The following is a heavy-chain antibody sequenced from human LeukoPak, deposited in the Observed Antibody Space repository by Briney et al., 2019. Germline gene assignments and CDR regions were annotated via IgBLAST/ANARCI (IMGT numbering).Heavy chain of an antibody. D-gene: IGHD6-19*01. Sequence: ASVKVSCKASGYTFTSYGISWVRQAPGQGLEWMGWISAYNGNTNYAQKLQGRVTMTTDTSTSTAYTELRSLRSDDTAVYYCARDLKAGPDPFDYWGQGTLVTVSS. J-gene: IGHJ4*02. CDR3: ARDLKAGPDPFDY. CDR1: GYTFTSYG. CDR2: ISAYNGNT. V-gene: IGHV1-18*01.